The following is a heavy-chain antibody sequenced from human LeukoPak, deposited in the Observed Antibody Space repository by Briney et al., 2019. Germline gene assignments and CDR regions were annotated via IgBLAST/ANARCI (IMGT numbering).Heavy chain of an antibody. CDR1: GESFSGYY. D-gene: IGHD3-10*01. CDR3: ARGGSGSYYTLYHYVTDV. CDR2: IDYFGST. V-gene: IGHV4-34*01. Sequence: SETLSLTCAVYGESFSGYYWSWIRQPPGQGLEWIGEIDYFGSTNYKSSLKSRVTISVDTSKNQFSLTLSSATAADTAVYYCARGGSGSYYTLYHYVTDVWGKGTTVTVSS. J-gene: IGHJ6*04.